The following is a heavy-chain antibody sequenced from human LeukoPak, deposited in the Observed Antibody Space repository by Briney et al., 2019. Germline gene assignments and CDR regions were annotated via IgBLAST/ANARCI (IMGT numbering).Heavy chain of an antibody. J-gene: IGHJ2*01. V-gene: IGHV4-31*03. CDR3: ARVGSSGVTVWYFDL. Sequence: SETLSLTCTVSGGSISSGGYYWSWIRQHPGKGLEWIGYIYYSGSTYYNPSLKSRVTISVDTSKNQFSLKLSSVTAADTAVYYCARVGSSGVTVWYFDLWGRGTLVTVSS. D-gene: IGHD6-19*01. CDR1: GGSISSGGYY. CDR2: IYYSGST.